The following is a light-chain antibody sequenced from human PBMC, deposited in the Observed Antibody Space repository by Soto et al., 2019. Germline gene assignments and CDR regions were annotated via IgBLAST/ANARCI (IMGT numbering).Light chain of an antibody. V-gene: IGKV3-15*01. CDR1: QSISSN. J-gene: IGKJ1*01. CDR2: GAS. CDR3: QQYNKWLTWT. Sequence: EIVMTHSPATLSVSPGERATLSCRASQSISSNLAWYQQKPGQAPRLLIYGASTRATGIPARFSGSGSGTEFTLTISSLQSEDFAVYYCQQYNKWLTWTFGQGTTLDIK.